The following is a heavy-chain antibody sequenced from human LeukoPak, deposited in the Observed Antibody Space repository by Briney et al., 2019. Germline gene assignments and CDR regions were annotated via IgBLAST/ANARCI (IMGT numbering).Heavy chain of an antibody. D-gene: IGHD3-16*02. J-gene: IGHJ5*02. CDR2: IYSGGST. CDR1: GFSFRSYW. V-gene: IGHV3-53*01. Sequence: GGSLRLSCAASGFSFRSYWMSWVRQAPGKGLEWVSVIYSGGSTYYADSVKGRFTISRDNSKNTLYLQMNSLRAEDTAVYYCARDIDTWGQGTLVTVSS. CDR3: ARDIDT.